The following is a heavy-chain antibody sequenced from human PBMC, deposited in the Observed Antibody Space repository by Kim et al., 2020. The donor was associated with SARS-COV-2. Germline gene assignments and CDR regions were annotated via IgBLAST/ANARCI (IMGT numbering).Heavy chain of an antibody. CDR3: ARGGAVAGTGGYDYYYYMDL. Sequence: GESLKISCKGSGYSFTSYWIGWVRQMPGKGLEWMGIIYPGDSDTRYSPSFQGQVTISADKSISTAYLQWSSLKASDTAMYYCARGGAVAGTGGYDYYYYMDLWGKGTTVTVSS. J-gene: IGHJ6*03. CDR1: GYSFTSYW. D-gene: IGHD6-19*01. V-gene: IGHV5-51*01. CDR2: IYPGDSDT.